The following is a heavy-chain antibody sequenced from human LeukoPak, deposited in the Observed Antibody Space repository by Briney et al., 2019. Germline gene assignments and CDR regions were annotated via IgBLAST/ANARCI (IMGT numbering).Heavy chain of an antibody. J-gene: IGHJ4*02. V-gene: IGHV4-4*02. CDR2: IYHSGTT. CDR3: ATEYCSGGSCYSGFWY. Sequence: SETLSLTCAVSGGSISSNNWWSWVRQPPGKGLEWIGDIYHSGTTNYNPSLKSRVTTSVDRSKNQFSLKLSSVTAADTAVYYCATEYCSGGSCYSGFWYWGQGTLVTVSS. D-gene: IGHD2-15*01. CDR1: GGSISSNNW.